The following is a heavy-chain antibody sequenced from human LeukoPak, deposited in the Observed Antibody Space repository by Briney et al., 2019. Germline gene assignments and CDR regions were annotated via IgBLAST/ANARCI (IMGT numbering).Heavy chain of an antibody. CDR3: ARGPGYQLLPFDY. V-gene: IGHV4-34*01. CDR1: GGSFSGYY. CDR2: INHSGST. J-gene: IGHJ4*02. Sequence: SETLSLTCAVYGGSFSGYYWSWIRQPPGKGLEWIGEINHSGSTNYNPSLKSRVTISVDTSKNQFSLKLSSVTAADTAVYYCARGPGYQLLPFDYWGQGTLVTVSS. D-gene: IGHD2-2*01.